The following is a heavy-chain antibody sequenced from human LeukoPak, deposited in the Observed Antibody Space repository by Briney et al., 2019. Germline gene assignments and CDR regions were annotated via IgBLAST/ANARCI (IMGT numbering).Heavy chain of an antibody. V-gene: IGHV3-33*01. D-gene: IGHD1-26*01. J-gene: IGHJ6*02. CDR2: IWYDGSKK. CDR3: ARDGGTVGVNYGMDV. CDR1: GFTFSIYG. Sequence: GGSLRLSCAASGFTFSIYGMHWVRQAPGKGLEWVAFIWYDGSKKYYADSVKGRFTISRDNPMNTLYLQMNSLRAEDTAVYYCARDGGTVGVNYGMDVWGQGTTVTVSS.